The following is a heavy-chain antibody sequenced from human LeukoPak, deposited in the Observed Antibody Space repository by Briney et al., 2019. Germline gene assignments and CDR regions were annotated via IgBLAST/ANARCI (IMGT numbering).Heavy chain of an antibody. CDR2: ISPTGSFT. CDR1: GYTFTNSF. D-gene: IGHD5-24*01. J-gene: IGHJ5*02. V-gene: IGHV1-46*01. CDR3: ARDISARDEAWWFDP. Sequence: GASVKISCKAFGYTFTNSFMHWVRQAPGQGPEWMGLISPTGSFTAYAQKFQGRVTLTRDLSTSTDYLELRSLRSEDTAVYHCARDISARDEAWWFDPWGQGTLVTVSS.